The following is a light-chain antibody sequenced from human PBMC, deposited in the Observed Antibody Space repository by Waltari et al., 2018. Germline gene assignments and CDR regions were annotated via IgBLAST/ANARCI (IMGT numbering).Light chain of an antibody. Sequence: QSVLTQPPSVSGAPGQRVTISCTGSSSNIGAGYDVHWYQQLPGTAPKLLIYGNSNRPSGVPDRFPGSKSGPSASLAITGLQAEDEADYYCQSYDSSLSGWVFGGGTKLTVL. CDR3: QSYDSSLSGWV. V-gene: IGLV1-40*01. CDR2: GNS. J-gene: IGLJ3*02. CDR1: SSNIGAGYD.